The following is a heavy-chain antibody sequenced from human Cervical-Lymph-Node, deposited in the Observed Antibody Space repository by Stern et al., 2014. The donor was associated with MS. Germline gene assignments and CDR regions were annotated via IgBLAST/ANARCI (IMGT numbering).Heavy chain of an antibody. D-gene: IGHD1-1*01. CDR2: IYPDDSDT. Sequence: EVQLVESGAEVKKPGESLKISCKDSGYNFTNYWIGWVRQMPGKGLEWMGIIYPDDSDTRYSPSFQGQVTISVDKSINTAYLQWSSVQASDTAMYYCARGGNWHNWLHPWGQGTPVTVSS. J-gene: IGHJ5*02. V-gene: IGHV5-51*01. CDR1: GYNFTNYW. CDR3: ARGGNWHNWLHP.